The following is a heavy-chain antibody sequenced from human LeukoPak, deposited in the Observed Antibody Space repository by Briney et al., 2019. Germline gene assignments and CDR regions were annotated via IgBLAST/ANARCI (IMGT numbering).Heavy chain of an antibody. CDR2: IHNSGST. CDR3: VREANWFDP. J-gene: IGHJ5*02. CDR1: GGSTTTYY. V-gene: IGHV4-4*07. Sequence: SETLSLTCTVSGGSTTTYYWTWIRQSAGKGLEWIGQIHNSGSTNYSPSLKSRVTLSLDTSKNQFSLHLRSVTAADTAMYYCVREANWFDPWGQGTLVTVSS.